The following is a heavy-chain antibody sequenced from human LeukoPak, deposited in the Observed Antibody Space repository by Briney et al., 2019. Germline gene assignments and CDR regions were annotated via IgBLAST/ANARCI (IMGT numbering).Heavy chain of an antibody. J-gene: IGHJ4*02. V-gene: IGHV3-53*01. D-gene: IGHD3-9*01. CDR1: GFTVSSNY. CDR3: AREGLYAGYYEDY. CDR2: IYSGGST. Sequence: GGSLRLSCAASGFTVSSNYMSWVRQAPGKGLEWVSVIYSGGSTYYADSVKGRFTISRDNSKNTLYLQMISLRAEDTAVYYCAREGLYAGYYEDYWGQGTLVTVSS.